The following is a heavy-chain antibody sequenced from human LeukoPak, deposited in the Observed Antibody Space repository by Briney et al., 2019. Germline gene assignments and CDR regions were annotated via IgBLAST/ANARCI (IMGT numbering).Heavy chain of an antibody. D-gene: IGHD3-22*01. Sequence: GGSLRLSCAASGFTFSAYGMHWVRQAPGKGLEWVAVIWYDGSNKYYADSVKGRFTNSRDNSKNTLYLRTDSLRAEDTAVYYCAKEGYDSSGYYSSFDYWGQGTLVTVSS. J-gene: IGHJ4*02. V-gene: IGHV3-33*03. CDR2: IWYDGSNK. CDR3: AKEGYDSSGYYSSFDY. CDR1: GFTFSAYG.